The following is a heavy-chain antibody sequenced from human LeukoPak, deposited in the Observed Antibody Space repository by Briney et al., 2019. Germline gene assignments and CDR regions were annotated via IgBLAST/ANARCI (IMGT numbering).Heavy chain of an antibody. J-gene: IGHJ6*02. Sequence: SETLSLTCAVYGGSFSGYYWSWIRQPPGKGLEWIGEINHSGSTNYNPSLKSRVTISVDTSKNQFSLKLSSVTAADTAVYYCASSTIPAYYYYYGMDVWAQGTTVTVSS. V-gene: IGHV4-34*01. CDR2: INHSGST. CDR3: ASSTIPAYYYYYGMDV. D-gene: IGHD3-3*01. CDR1: GGSFSGYY.